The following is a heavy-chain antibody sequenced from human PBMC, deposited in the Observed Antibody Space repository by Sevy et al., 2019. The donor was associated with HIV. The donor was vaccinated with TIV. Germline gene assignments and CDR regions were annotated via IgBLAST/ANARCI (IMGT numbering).Heavy chain of an antibody. CDR2: SSGSGGST. V-gene: IGHV3-23*01. Sequence: GGSLRLSCAASGFTFSSYAMSWVRQAPGKGLEWVSVSSGSGGSTYYADSVKGRFTISRDNSKNTLYLQMNSLRAEDTAVYYCAKELSPGSYLYFDYWGQGTLVTVSS. D-gene: IGHD3-10*01. J-gene: IGHJ4*02. CDR3: AKELSPGSYLYFDY. CDR1: GFTFSSYA.